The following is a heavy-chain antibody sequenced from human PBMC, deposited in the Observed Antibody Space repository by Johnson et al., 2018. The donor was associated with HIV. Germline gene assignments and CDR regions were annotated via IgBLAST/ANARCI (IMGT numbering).Heavy chain of an antibody. D-gene: IGHD3-16*01. J-gene: IGHJ3*01. CDR3: VRTSCTGARCLGYDPFDV. CDR1: LFTFDDYA. Sequence: VESGGVVVQPGGTLRLSCAASLFTFDDYALHWVRQGPGMGLAWVSLFSCDGSRTSYADSVKGRFNIARDNAKNTLFLEMKSLRAEDTAVYYCVRTSCTGARCLGYDPFDVWGQGTMVTVSS. CDR2: FSCDGSRT. V-gene: IGHV3-43D*04.